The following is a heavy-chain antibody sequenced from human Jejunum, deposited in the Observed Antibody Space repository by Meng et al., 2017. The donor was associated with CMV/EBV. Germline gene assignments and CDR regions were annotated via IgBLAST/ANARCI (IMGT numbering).Heavy chain of an antibody. J-gene: IGHJ4*02. CDR2: IYYSGST. D-gene: IGHD6-6*01. CDR1: GDSISGSTYY. CDR3: ARMTYSSSPVD. Sequence: QLQLQESGPGRVKPSATLSPTCIFSGDSISGSTYYWGWIRQPPGKGLEWIGNIYYSGSTYYTPSLKSRVSISVDTSTNQFSLRLSSVTAADTAVYYCARMTYSSSPVDWGQGTLVTVSS. V-gene: IGHV4-39*07.